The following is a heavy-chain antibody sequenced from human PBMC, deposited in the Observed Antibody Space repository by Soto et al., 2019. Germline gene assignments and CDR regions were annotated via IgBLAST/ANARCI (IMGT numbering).Heavy chain of an antibody. CDR3: ARTLSGFTYGSRQFYFDY. V-gene: IGHV4-61*09. Sequence: PSETLSLTCSVSGYSVSSSDYYWTWLRQPAGTGLGWIGHVFPGGPTSHNSSLKSRVSMSVDTSKNQFSLTLTSVTAADTAVYYCARTLSGFTYGSRQFYFDYWGQGTLVTVSS. D-gene: IGHD3-10*01. J-gene: IGHJ4*02. CDR1: GYSVSSSDYY. CDR2: VFPGGPT.